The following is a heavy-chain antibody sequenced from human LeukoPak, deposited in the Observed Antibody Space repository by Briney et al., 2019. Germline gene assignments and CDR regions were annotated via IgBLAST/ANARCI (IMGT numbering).Heavy chain of an antibody. V-gene: IGHV3-48*03. Sequence: PGGSLRLSCAASGFTFSSYEMNWVRQGPGKGLEWVSYISSCGSTKYYADSVKGRFTISRDNAKKPLYLQMNSLRAEDTAVYYCARGWGEWGQGTLVTVS. CDR3: ARGWGE. CDR1: GFTFSSYE. J-gene: IGHJ4*02. D-gene: IGHD3-10*01. CDR2: ISSCGSTK.